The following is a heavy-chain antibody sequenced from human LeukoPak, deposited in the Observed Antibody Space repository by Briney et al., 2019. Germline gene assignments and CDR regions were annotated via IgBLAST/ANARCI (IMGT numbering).Heavy chain of an antibody. V-gene: IGHV3-30*18. D-gene: IGHD3-10*01. CDR2: ISYDGSNK. CDR1: GFTFSSYG. J-gene: IGHJ6*02. CDR3: AKFYNHLCILWFGEFCGMDV. Sequence: GGSLRLSCAASGFTFSSYGKHWVRQAPGKGLEWVAVISYDGSNKYYADSVKGRFTISRDNSKNTLYLQMNSLRAEDTAVYYCAKFYNHLCILWFGEFCGMDVWGQGTTVTVSS.